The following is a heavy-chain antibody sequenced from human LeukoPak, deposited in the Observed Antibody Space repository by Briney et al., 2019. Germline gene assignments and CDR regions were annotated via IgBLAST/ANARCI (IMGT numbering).Heavy chain of an antibody. CDR3: ARRYCSGGSCYLSYFDY. D-gene: IGHD2-15*01. J-gene: IGHJ4*02. Sequence: GESLKISCKGSGYSFTSYWIGWVRQIPGKGLEWMGIIYPGDSDTRYSPSFQGQVTISADKSISTAYLQWSSLKASDTAMYYCARRYCSGGSCYLSYFDYWGQGTLVTVSS. CDR1: GYSFTSYW. V-gene: IGHV5-51*01. CDR2: IYPGDSDT.